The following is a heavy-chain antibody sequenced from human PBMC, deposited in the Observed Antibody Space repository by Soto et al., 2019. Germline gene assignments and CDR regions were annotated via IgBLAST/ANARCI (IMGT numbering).Heavy chain of an antibody. J-gene: IGHJ6*02. D-gene: IGHD2-15*01. V-gene: IGHV5-10-1*01. Sequence: PGESLKISCKGSGYSFTSYWISWVRQMPGKGLEWMGRIDPSDSYTNYSPSFQGHVTISADKSISTAYLQWSSLKASDTAMYYCARSTYCSGGSCSGGMDVWGQATTVTVSS. CDR2: IDPSDSYT. CDR3: ARSTYCSGGSCSGGMDV. CDR1: GYSFTSYW.